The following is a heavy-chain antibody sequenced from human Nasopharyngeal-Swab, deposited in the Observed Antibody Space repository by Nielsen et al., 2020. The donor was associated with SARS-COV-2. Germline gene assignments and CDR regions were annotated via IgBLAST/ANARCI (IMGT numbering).Heavy chain of an antibody. CDR2: ISGSGGST. CDR1: GFTFSSYA. CDR3: AKDSVFRVGATSYFDY. J-gene: IGHJ4*02. D-gene: IGHD1-26*01. Sequence: GGSLRLSCAASGFTFSSYAMSWVRQAPGKGLEWVSAISGSGGSTYYADSVKGRFTISRDNSKNTLYLQMNSLGAEDTAVYYCAKDSVFRVGATSYFDYWGQGTLVTVSS. V-gene: IGHV3-23*01.